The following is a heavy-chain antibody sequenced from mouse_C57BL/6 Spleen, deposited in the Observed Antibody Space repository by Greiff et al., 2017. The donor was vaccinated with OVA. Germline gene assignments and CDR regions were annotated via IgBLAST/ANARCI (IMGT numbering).Heavy chain of an antibody. Sequence: EVKLVESGGGLVKPGGSLKLSCAASGFTFSDYGMHWVRQAPEKGLEWVAYISSGSSTIYYADPVKGRFTISRDNAKNTLFLQMTSLRSEDTAMYYCARNWVYWGQGTLVTVSA. D-gene: IGHD4-1*01. CDR1: GFTFSDYG. V-gene: IGHV5-17*01. J-gene: IGHJ3*01. CDR2: ISSGSSTI. CDR3: ARNWVY.